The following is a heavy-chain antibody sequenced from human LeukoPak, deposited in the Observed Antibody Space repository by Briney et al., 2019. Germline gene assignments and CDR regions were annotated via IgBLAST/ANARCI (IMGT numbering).Heavy chain of an antibody. Sequence: GGSLRLSCAASGFTFSSYWMSWVRQAPGKGLEWVANIKQDGSEKYYVDSVKGRFTISRDNAKNSLYLQMNSLRAEDTAVYYCARDGVRDGLYFDYWGQGTLVTVSS. V-gene: IGHV3-7*01. J-gene: IGHJ4*02. D-gene: IGHD5-24*01. CDR3: ARDGVRDGLYFDY. CDR2: IKQDGSEK. CDR1: GFTFSSYW.